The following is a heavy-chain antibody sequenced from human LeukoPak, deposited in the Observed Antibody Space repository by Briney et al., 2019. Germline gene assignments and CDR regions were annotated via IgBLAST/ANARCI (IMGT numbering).Heavy chain of an antibody. CDR3: ARGPQPRGYPYYMDV. CDR2: IYYSGST. D-gene: IGHD5-18*01. CDR1: GGSISSSSYY. J-gene: IGHJ6*03. V-gene: IGHV4-39*01. Sequence: SETLSLTCTVSGGSISSSSYYWGWIHQPPGKGLEWIGSIYYSGSTYYNPSLKSRVTISVDTSKNQFSLKLSSVTAADTAVYYCARGPQPRGYPYYMDVWGKGTTVTVSS.